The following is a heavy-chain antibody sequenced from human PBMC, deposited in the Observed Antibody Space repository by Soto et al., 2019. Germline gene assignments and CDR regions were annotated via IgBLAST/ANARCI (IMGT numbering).Heavy chain of an antibody. CDR3: AKPMTPLEWLLDYFDY. D-gene: IGHD3-3*01. Sequence: GGSLRLSCAASGFTFSSYGMHWVRQAPGKGLEWVAVMSYDGSNKYYADSVKGRFTISRDNSKNTLYLQMNSLRAEDTAVYYCAKPMTPLEWLLDYFDYWGQGTLVTVPQ. V-gene: IGHV3-30*18. CDR2: MSYDGSNK. CDR1: GFTFSSYG. J-gene: IGHJ4*02.